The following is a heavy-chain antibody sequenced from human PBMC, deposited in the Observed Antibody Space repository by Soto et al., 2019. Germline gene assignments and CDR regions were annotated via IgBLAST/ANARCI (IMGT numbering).Heavy chain of an antibody. J-gene: IGHJ4*02. CDR3: AKDRETYYGSGSYLRDYFDY. V-gene: IGHV3-30*18. CDR1: GFTFSSYG. D-gene: IGHD3-10*01. CDR2: ISYDGSNK. Sequence: QVQLVESGGGVVQPGRSLRLSCAASGFTFSSYGMHWVRQAPGKGLEWVAIISYDGSNKYYADSVKGRFTISRDNSKNTLYLQMNSLRAEDTAVYYCAKDRETYYGSGSYLRDYFDYWGQGTLVTVSS.